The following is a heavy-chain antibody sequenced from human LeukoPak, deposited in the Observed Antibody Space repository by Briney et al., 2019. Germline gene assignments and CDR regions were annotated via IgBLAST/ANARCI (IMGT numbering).Heavy chain of an antibody. Sequence: VASVKLSCKASGYTFTSYGISWVRQAPGQGLEWMGWISAYNGNTNYAQKLHGRVTMTTDTSTSTAYMELRSLRSDDTAVYYCARGAVAGTSAFDIWGQGTMVTVSS. V-gene: IGHV1-18*04. CDR3: ARGAVAGTSAFDI. J-gene: IGHJ3*02. CDR1: GYTFTSYG. CDR2: ISAYNGNT. D-gene: IGHD6-19*01.